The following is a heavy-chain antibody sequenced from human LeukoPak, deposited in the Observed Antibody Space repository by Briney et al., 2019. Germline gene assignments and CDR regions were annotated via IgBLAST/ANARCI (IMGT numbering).Heavy chain of an antibody. V-gene: IGHV3-48*04. D-gene: IGHD6-19*01. CDR3: VRESGFSSVFDY. Sequence: GGSLRLSCAASGFSFSGYSMSWVRQAPRKGLEWVAYISTHSGTVDYADSVKGRFTISRDNAKNSLHLQMNSLRAEDTAVYYCVRESGFSSVFDYWGQGTLVTVSS. CDR2: ISTHSGTV. CDR1: GFSFSGYS. J-gene: IGHJ4*02.